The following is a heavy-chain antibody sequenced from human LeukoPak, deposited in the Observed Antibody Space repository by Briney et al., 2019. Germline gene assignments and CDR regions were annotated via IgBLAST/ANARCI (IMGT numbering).Heavy chain of an antibody. CDR3: ARDYYCSGGSCLDAFDI. D-gene: IGHD2-15*01. CDR1: GYTFSNYG. CDR2: VSGFDGKA. J-gene: IGHJ3*02. Sequence: ASVKVSCKASGYTFSNYGVSWVRQAPGQGLEWMGWVSGFDGKANYGKKVQDRVTMTTDTSTTTAYMELRNLRSDGTAVYYCARDYYCSGGSCLDAFDIWGQGTMVTVSS. V-gene: IGHV1-18*01.